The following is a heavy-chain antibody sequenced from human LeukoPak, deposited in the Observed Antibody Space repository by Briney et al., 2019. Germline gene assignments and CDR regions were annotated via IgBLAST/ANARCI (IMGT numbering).Heavy chain of an antibody. CDR1: GFTFSSYS. J-gene: IGHJ4*02. V-gene: IGHV3-21*01. Sequence: GGSLRLSCAASGFTFSSYSMNWVRQAPGKGLEWVSSISSSSSYIYYADSVKGRFTISRDNAKNSLYLQMNSLRAEDTAVYYCARGYSGSYYFADYWGQGTLVTVS. CDR3: ARGYSGSYYFADY. CDR2: ISSSSSYI. D-gene: IGHD1-26*01.